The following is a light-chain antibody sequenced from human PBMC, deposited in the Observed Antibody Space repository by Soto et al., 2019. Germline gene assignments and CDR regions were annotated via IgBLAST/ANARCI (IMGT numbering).Light chain of an antibody. CDR1: QNINNW. J-gene: IGKJ1*01. V-gene: IGKV1-5*03. CDR3: QQYNSYPRT. CDR2: KAS. Sequence: DIQMTQSPSTLSASVGDRVTITCRASQNINNWLAWYQQKPGKAPKLLIYKASSLESGVPSRFSGSGSGTEFTLTISSLQPDDFATYSCQQYNSYPRTFGQGTKVEIK.